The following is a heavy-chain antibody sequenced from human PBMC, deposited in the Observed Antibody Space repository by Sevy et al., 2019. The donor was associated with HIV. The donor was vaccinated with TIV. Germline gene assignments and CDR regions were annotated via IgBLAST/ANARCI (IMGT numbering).Heavy chain of an antibody. D-gene: IGHD2-15*01. CDR3: TRCPCSGDTCYSDY. J-gene: IGHJ4*02. Sequence: GGSLRLSCVASGFTVSSNYMSWVRQAPGKGLEWVSLIYSGGSTYYADSVKGRCNISRDNSKDTLYLHLTALRADDTAVYYCTRCPCSGDTCYSDYWGQGTLVTVSS. CDR2: IYSGGST. V-gene: IGHV3-53*01. CDR1: GFTVSSNY.